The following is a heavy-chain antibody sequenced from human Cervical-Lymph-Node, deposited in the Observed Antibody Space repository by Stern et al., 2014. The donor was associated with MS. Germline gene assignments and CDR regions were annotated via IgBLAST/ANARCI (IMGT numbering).Heavy chain of an antibody. CDR3: ARGGGLVGYFDY. V-gene: IGHV1-69*06. J-gene: IGHJ4*02. D-gene: IGHD1-26*01. CDR1: GDTFRSYA. Sequence: VQLVESGAEVKKPGSSVKVSCTASGDTFRSYAINWVRQVPGQGLAWMGGITPVFGTTNYAQKFQGRVTITADKSTNTAYMELMTLRSEDTAVYYCARGGGLVGYFDYWGQGTLVSVSS. CDR2: ITPVFGTT.